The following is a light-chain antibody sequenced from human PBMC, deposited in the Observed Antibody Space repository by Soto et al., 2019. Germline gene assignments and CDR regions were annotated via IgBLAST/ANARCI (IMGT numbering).Light chain of an antibody. V-gene: IGKV3-20*01. Sequence: IVLTQSPATLSLSPGEIATLSCRASQSVSSYLAWYQQKPGQAPRLLIYYTSSRATGIPDRFSGSGSGTDFTLTISRLEPEDFAVYYCHQYGTSPPTWTFGQGTKVDIK. CDR2: YTS. CDR1: QSVSSY. CDR3: HQYGTSPPTWT. J-gene: IGKJ1*01.